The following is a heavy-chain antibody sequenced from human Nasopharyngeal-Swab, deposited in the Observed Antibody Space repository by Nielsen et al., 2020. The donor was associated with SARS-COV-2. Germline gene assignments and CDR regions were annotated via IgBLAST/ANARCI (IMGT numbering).Heavy chain of an antibody. J-gene: IGHJ4*02. Sequence: GESLKISCAASGFTFSSYAMHWVRQAPGKGLEWVAVISYDGSNKYYADSVKGRFTISRDNSKNTLYLQMNSLRAEDTAVYYCARDSGGLQDYWGQGTLVTVSS. V-gene: IGHV3-30-3*01. D-gene: IGHD3-10*01. CDR2: ISYDGSNK. CDR3: ARDSGGLQDY. CDR1: GFTFSSYA.